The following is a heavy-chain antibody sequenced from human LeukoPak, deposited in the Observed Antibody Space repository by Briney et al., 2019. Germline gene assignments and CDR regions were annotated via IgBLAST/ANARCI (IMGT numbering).Heavy chain of an antibody. D-gene: IGHD6-19*01. V-gene: IGHV3-48*04. CDR3: ARVGRSGWTVGY. CDR1: EFDFSTYS. Sequence: GGSLRLCCAASEFDFSTYSIDWVRQAPGKGLEWVSYISSSSSNIYHADSVKGRFTISRDNAKNSLHLQMNSLRAEDTAVYYCARVGRSGWTVGYWGQGTLVTVSS. J-gene: IGHJ4*02. CDR2: ISSSSSNI.